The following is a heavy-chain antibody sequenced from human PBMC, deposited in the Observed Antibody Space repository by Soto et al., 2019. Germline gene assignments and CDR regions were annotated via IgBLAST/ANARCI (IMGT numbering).Heavy chain of an antibody. Sequence: GGSLRLSCAASGFTFSSYAMSWVRQAPGKGLEWVSAISGSGGSTYYADSVKGRFTISRDNSKNTLYLQMNSLRAEDTAVYYCAKDLRYYGSGSYGPPSYFDYWGQGTLVTVSS. D-gene: IGHD3-10*01. CDR2: ISGSGGST. J-gene: IGHJ4*02. CDR3: AKDLRYYGSGSYGPPSYFDY. V-gene: IGHV3-23*01. CDR1: GFTFSSYA.